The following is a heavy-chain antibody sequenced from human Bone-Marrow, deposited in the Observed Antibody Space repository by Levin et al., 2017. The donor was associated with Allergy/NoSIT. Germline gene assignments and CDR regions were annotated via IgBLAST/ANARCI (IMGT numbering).Heavy chain of an antibody. V-gene: IGHV3-7*01. Sequence: GESLKISCAASGFTFSSYWMSWVRQAPGKGLEWVANIKQDGSEKYFADSVKGRFTISRDNAKNSLYLQMNSLRVEDTAVYYCARDDYGWFDPWGQGTRVTVSS. D-gene: IGHD4-17*01. CDR2: IKQDGSEK. CDR1: GFTFSSYW. CDR3: ARDDYGWFDP. J-gene: IGHJ5*02.